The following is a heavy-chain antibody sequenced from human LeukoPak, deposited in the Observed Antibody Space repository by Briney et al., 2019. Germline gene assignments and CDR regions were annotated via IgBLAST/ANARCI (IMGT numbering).Heavy chain of an antibody. J-gene: IGHJ6*03. Sequence: GGSLRLSCAASGFTFSDYYMSWVRQAPGKGLEWVANIKQDGSDKYYVDSVKGRFTISRDNAKNSLYLQMNSLRAEDTAVYYCARIRIYFYYYMDVWGKGTTVTISS. CDR1: GFTFSDYY. CDR3: ARIRIYFYYYMDV. V-gene: IGHV3-7*01. CDR2: IKQDGSDK.